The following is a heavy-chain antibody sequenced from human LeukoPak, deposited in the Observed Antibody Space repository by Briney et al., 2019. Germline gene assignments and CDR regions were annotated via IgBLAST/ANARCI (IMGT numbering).Heavy chain of an antibody. CDR2: IYTSGST. D-gene: IGHD4-23*01. J-gene: IGHJ5*02. Sequence: SQTLSLTCTVSGGSISSGSYYWSWIRQPAGKGLEWIGRIYTSGSTNYNPSLKSRVTISVDTSKNQFSLKLSSVTAADTAVYYCARGTVVPYNWFDPWGQGTLVTVSS. CDR3: ARGTVVPYNWFDP. V-gene: IGHV4-61*02. CDR1: GGSISSGSYY.